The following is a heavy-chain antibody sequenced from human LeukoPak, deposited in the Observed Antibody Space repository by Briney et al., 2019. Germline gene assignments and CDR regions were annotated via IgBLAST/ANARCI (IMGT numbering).Heavy chain of an antibody. CDR2: ISYDGSNK. V-gene: IGHV3-30-3*01. D-gene: IGHD3-3*01. J-gene: IGHJ4*02. Sequence: GGSLRLSCAASGFTFSSYAMPWVRQAPGKGLEWVAVISYDGSNKYYADSVKGRYTISRDNSKNTLYLQMNSLRAEDTAVYYCARAYDFWSGYYREYYFDYWGQGTLVTVSS. CDR1: GFTFSSYA. CDR3: ARAYDFWSGYYREYYFDY.